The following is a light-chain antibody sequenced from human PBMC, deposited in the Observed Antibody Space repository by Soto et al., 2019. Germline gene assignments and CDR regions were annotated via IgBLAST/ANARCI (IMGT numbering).Light chain of an antibody. CDR2: EVR. CDR1: SSDIGAYNY. Sequence: QSALTQPASVSGSPGQSITISCTGTSSDIGAYNYVSWYQQHPGKAPKLMIYEVRDRPSGVSNRFSGSKSGNTASLTISGLQVEDEAEYYCSSYTSSSTLGVFGTGTKVTVL. CDR3: SSYTSSSTLGV. J-gene: IGLJ1*01. V-gene: IGLV2-14*01.